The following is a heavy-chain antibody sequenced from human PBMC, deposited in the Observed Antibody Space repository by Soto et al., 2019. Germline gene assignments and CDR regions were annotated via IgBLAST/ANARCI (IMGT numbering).Heavy chain of an antibody. CDR3: ARPGCTNGVCYAFDY. Sequence: GGSLRLSCAASGFTFSSYAMSWVRQAPGKGLEWVSAISGSGGSTYYADSVKGRFTISRDNSKDTLYLQMNSLRAEDTAVYYCARPGCTNGVCYAFDYWGQGTLVTVSS. CDR1: GFTFSSYA. D-gene: IGHD2-8*01. V-gene: IGHV3-23*01. J-gene: IGHJ4*02. CDR2: ISGSGGST.